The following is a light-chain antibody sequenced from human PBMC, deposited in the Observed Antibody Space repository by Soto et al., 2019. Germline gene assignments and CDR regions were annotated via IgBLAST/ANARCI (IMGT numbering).Light chain of an antibody. CDR3: QQYYSTPFT. V-gene: IGKV4-1*01. J-gene: IGKJ3*01. Sequence: DRLLTPSPDSVAVSLGERATINCKSSQSVLYSSNNKNYLAWYQQKPGQPPKLLIYWASTRESGVPDRFSGSGSGTDFTLTISSLQAEDVAVYYCQQYYSTPFTFGPGTKVDIK. CDR2: WAS. CDR1: QSVLYSSNNKNY.